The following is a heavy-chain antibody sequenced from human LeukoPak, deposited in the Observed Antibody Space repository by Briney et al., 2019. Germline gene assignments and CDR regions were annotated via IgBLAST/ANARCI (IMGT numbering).Heavy chain of an antibody. Sequence: GGSLRLSCAASGFTFSSYEMNWVRQAPGKGLEWVSYISSSGSTIYYADSVKGRFTISRDNAKNSLYLQMNSLRAEDTAVYYCAKNWNRYYFYGMDVWGQGTTVTVSS. D-gene: IGHD1-1*01. V-gene: IGHV3-48*03. CDR1: GFTFSSYE. CDR2: ISSSGSTI. CDR3: AKNWNRYYFYGMDV. J-gene: IGHJ6*02.